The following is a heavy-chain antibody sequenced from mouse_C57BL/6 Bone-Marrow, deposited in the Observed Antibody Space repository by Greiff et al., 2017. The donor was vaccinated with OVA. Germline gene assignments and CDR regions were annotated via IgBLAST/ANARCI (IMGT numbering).Heavy chain of an antibody. Sequence: QVQLQQSGPELVKPGASVKISCKASGYTFTDYYINWVKQRPGQGLEWIGWIFPGSGSTYYNEKFKGKATLTVDKSSSTAYMLLSSLTSEDSAVYFCARRGASSGYGYYFDDWGQGTTLTVSS. CDR1: GYTFTDYY. D-gene: IGHD3-2*02. CDR2: IFPGSGST. J-gene: IGHJ2*01. CDR3: ARRGASSGYGYYFDD. V-gene: IGHV1-75*01.